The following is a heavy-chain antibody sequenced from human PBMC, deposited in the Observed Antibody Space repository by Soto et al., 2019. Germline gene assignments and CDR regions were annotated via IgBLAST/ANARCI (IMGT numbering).Heavy chain of an antibody. CDR2: INPSGGST. J-gene: IGHJ5*02. V-gene: IGHV1-46*01. D-gene: IGHD1-7*01. CDR3: ARDHNWNYFRWFDP. Sequence: GQGLEWMGIINPSGGSTSYAQKFQGRVTMTRDTSTSTVYMELSSLRSEDTAVYYCARDHNWNYFRWFDPWGQGTLVTVSS.